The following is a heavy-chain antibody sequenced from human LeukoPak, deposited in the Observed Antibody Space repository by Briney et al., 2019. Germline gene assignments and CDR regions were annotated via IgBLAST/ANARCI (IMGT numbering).Heavy chain of an antibody. CDR3: ARDRVVTAIHYYYGMDV. Sequence: GGSLRLSCAASGFTFSSYAMSWVRQAPGKGLEWVSAISGSGGSTYYADSVKGRFTISRDNSKNTLYLQMNSLRAEDTAVYYCARDRVVTAIHYYYGMDVWGQGTTVTVSS. V-gene: IGHV3-23*01. J-gene: IGHJ6*02. CDR1: GFTFSSYA. CDR2: ISGSGGST. D-gene: IGHD2-21*02.